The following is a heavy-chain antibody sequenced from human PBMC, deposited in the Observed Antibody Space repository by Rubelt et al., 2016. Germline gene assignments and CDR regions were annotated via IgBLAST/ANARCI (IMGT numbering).Heavy chain of an antibody. J-gene: IGHJ4*02. CDR2: INPDSGGT. CDR1: TFTDYY. CDR3: AREPASTCYFDF. V-gene: IGHV1-2*06. Sequence: TFTDYYIQWVRQAPGQGLEWMGRINPDSGGTNYAQKFQGRVTMTRDTSITTAYMELSSLRSDDTALYYCAREPASTCYFDFWGQGTLVTVSS. D-gene: IGHD2/OR15-2a*01.